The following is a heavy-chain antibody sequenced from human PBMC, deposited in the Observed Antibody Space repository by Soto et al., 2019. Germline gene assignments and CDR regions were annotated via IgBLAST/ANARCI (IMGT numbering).Heavy chain of an antibody. CDR2: INPNSGGT. CDR3: ARRGITMVRGYNYYYGMDV. D-gene: IGHD3-10*01. CDR1: GYTVTGYY. J-gene: IGHJ6*02. V-gene: IGHV1-2*02. Sequence: ASVKVSCKASGYTVTGYYMHWVRQAPGQGLEWMGWINPNSGGTNYAQKFQGRVTMTRDTSISTAYMELSRLRSDDTAVYYRARRGITMVRGYNYYYGMDVWGQGTTVTVSS.